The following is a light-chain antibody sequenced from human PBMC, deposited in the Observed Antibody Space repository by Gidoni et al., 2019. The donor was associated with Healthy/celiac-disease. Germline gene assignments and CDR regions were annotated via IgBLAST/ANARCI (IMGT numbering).Light chain of an antibody. CDR3: QRRSNWLT. J-gene: IGKJ4*01. CDR2: DAS. V-gene: IGKV3-11*01. CDR1: QSVSSY. Sequence: EIVLTQSPATLSLSPGERATLSCRASQSVSSYLAWYQQKPGPAHRLLIYDASNRATGIPARFSGSGSGTDFTLTISSLAPEDFAVYYCQRRSNWLTFGGGTKVEIK.